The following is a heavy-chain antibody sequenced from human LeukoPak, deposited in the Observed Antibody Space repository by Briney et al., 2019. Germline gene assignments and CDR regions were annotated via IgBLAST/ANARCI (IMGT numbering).Heavy chain of an antibody. CDR1: GFTFSSYS. V-gene: IGHV3-48*04. CDR3: ARVEVGATIDAFDI. CDR2: ISSSSSTI. Sequence: GGSLRLSCAASGFTFSSYSMNWVRQAPGKGLEWVSYISSSSSTIYYADSVKGRFTISRDNAKNSLYLQMNSLRAEDTAVYYCARVEVGATIDAFDIWGQGTMVTVSS. D-gene: IGHD1-26*01. J-gene: IGHJ3*02.